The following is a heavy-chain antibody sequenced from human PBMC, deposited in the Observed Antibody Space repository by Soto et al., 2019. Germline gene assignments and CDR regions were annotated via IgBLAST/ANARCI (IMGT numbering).Heavy chain of an antibody. J-gene: IGHJ5*01. CDR2: ISGSGGST. D-gene: IGHD6-19*01. CDR1: GFTFSSYA. Sequence: EVQLLESGGGLVQPGGSLRLSCAASGFTFSSYAMSWVRQAPGKGLEWVSAISGSGGSTYYADSVKGRFTISRDNSKSKLYRGMERPRAGDTGGYYWAGSSGWYARFDPWGPGNL. CDR3: AGSSGWYARFDP. V-gene: IGHV3-23*01.